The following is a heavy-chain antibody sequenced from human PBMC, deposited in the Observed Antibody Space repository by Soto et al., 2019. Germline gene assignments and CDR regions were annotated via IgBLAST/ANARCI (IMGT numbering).Heavy chain of an antibody. Sequence: ESGGGVVQPGRSLRLSCAASGFTFSSYAMHWVRQAPGKGLEWVAVISYDGSNKYYADSVKGRFTISRDNSKNTLYLQTNSLRAEDTAVYYCASAGELRWSKEYYFDYWGQGTLVTVSS. CDR1: GFTFSSYA. CDR2: ISYDGSNK. V-gene: IGHV3-30-3*01. J-gene: IGHJ4*02. CDR3: ASAGELRWSKEYYFDY. D-gene: IGHD4-17*01.